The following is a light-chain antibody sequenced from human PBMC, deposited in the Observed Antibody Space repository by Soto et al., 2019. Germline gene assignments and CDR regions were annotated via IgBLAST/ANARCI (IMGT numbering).Light chain of an antibody. CDR3: QQYDSSPFT. V-gene: IGKV3D-15*01. CDR1: ESVSSH. J-gene: IGKJ3*01. Sequence: LFPAALSVSPLQRATLCCRARESVSSHLAWYQQKPGQAPRLLIYDSSTRATGIPARFSGSESGTDFTLTISSLESEDFAVYYCQQYDSSPFTFGHGTKVDIK. CDR2: DSS.